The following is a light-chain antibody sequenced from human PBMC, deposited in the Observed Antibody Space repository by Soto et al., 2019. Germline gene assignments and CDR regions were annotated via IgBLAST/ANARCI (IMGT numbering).Light chain of an antibody. CDR3: QSYGSSLSGYV. CDR2: ANS. V-gene: IGLV1-40*01. Sequence: QSVLTQPPSVSGAPGQRVTISCTGSSSNIGAGYDVHWYQQLPGIAPKLLIYANSNRPSGVPGRFSGSKSGTSASLAITGLQAEDEADYYCQSYGSSLSGYVFGTGTKGTVL. CDR1: SSNIGAGYD. J-gene: IGLJ1*01.